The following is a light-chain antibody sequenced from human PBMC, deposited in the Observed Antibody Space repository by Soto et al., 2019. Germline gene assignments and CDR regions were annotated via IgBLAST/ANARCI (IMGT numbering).Light chain of an antibody. CDR3: QQYGSSPWT. V-gene: IGKV3-20*01. CDR1: QSVSSSY. CDR2: GAS. J-gene: IGKJ1*01. Sequence: EIVLSQSPGTLSFSPGERATLSCRASQSVSSSYLAWYQQKPGQAPRLLIYGASSTATGIPDRFSGSGSGTDFTLTISRLEPEDFAVYYCQQYGSSPWTFGQGTKV.